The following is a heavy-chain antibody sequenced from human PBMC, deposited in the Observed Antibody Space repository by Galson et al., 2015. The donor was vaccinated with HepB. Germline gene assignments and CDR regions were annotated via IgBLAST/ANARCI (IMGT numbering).Heavy chain of an antibody. J-gene: IGHJ4*02. CDR2: IDWHDNK. D-gene: IGHD4-17*01. CDR3: ARTLYGDFVGGVLDY. V-gene: IGHV2-70*01. Sequence: PALVKPTQTLTLTCTFSGFALSTSGMCVSWIRQVPGKALEWLAVIDWHDNKYYSTSLKTRLTISKDTSKNQVVPSMTNMDPVDTATYYCARTLYGDFVGGVLDYWGQGTLVTVSS. CDR1: GFALSTSGMC.